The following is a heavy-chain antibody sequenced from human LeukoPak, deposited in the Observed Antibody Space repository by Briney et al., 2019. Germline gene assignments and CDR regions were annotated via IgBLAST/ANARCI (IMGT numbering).Heavy chain of an antibody. J-gene: IGHJ3*02. CDR2: ISGSGGST. Sequence: PGGSLRLSCAASGFTFSSYAMSWVRQAPGKGLEWVSAISGSGGSTYYADSVKGRFTISRDSSKNTLYLQMNSLRAEDTAVYYCAKDQKSSSGTYDAFDIWGQGTMVTVSS. CDR1: GFTFSSYA. V-gene: IGHV3-23*01. CDR3: AKDQKSSSGTYDAFDI. D-gene: IGHD6-13*01.